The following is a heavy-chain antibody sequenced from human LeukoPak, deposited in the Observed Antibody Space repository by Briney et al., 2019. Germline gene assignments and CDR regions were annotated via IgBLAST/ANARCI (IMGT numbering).Heavy chain of an antibody. J-gene: IGHJ4*02. CDR2: INPNSGDT. V-gene: IGHV1-2*02. Sequence: GASVKVSCKASGYTFTGYYIHWVRQAPGQGLEWMGWINPNSGDTNYAQKFQGRVTMTRDTSTSTVYMELSSLRSEDTAVYYCARADILTGLDYWGQGTLVTVSS. CDR3: ARADILTGLDY. CDR1: GYTFTGYY. D-gene: IGHD3-9*01.